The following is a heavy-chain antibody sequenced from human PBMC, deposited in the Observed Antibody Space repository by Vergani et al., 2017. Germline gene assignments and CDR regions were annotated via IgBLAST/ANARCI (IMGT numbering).Heavy chain of an antibody. CDR1: GYSFTSYW. Sequence: EVQLVQSGAEVKKPGESLKISCKGSGYSFTSYWIGWVRQMPGKGLEWMWIIYPGDSDTRYSPSFQGQVTISADKSISTAYLQWSSLKASDTAMYYCASRPDYYGSGSYFGYWGQGTLVTVSS. V-gene: IGHV5-51*01. J-gene: IGHJ4*02. CDR2: IYPGDSDT. D-gene: IGHD3-10*01. CDR3: ASRPDYYGSGSYFGY.